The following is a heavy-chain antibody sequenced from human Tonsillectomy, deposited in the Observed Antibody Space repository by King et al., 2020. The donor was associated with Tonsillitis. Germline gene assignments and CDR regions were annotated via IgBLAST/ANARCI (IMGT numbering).Heavy chain of an antibody. V-gene: IGHV1-46*01. CDR1: GYTFTSYY. D-gene: IGHD3-16*01. CDR2: INPSGGST. Sequence: VQLVESGAEVTKPGASVKVSCKASGYTFTSYYMHWVRQAPGQGLEWMGIINPSGGSTNYAQKFQGRFTVTRDTSTSTVYMELSSPGSGDTAVYYCSRVGFSSDALDIWGQGTMVTVSS. J-gene: IGHJ3*02. CDR3: SRVGFSSDALDI.